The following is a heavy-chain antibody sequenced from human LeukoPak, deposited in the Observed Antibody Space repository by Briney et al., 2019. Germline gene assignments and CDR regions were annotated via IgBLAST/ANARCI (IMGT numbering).Heavy chain of an antibody. CDR1: GFTFSSYG. Sequence: PGGSLRLSCAASGFTFSSYGMHWVRQAPGKGLEWVAVISYDGSNKYYADSVKGRFTISRDNSKNTLYLQMNSLRAEDTAVYYCAKPPWAGEYQLPLDYWGQGTLVTVSS. D-gene: IGHD2-2*01. CDR3: AKPPWAGEYQLPLDY. V-gene: IGHV3-30*18. J-gene: IGHJ4*02. CDR2: ISYDGSNK.